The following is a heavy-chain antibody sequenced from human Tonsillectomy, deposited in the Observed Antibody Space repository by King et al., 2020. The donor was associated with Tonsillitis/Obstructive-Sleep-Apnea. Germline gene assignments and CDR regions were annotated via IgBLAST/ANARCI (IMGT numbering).Heavy chain of an antibody. CDR2: INHSGST. CDR1: GGFFSGYY. CDR3: ARDYTSSPYYYYYMDV. V-gene: IGHV4-34*01. J-gene: IGHJ6*03. Sequence: VQLQQWGAGLLKPSGTLSLTCAVYGGFFSGYYWSWIRQPPGKGLELIGEINHSGSTNDNPSLKIRVTISVDTSKNQFSLVLSSVTAADTAVYYCARDYTSSPYYYYYMDVWGKGTTVTVSS. D-gene: IGHD6-6*01.